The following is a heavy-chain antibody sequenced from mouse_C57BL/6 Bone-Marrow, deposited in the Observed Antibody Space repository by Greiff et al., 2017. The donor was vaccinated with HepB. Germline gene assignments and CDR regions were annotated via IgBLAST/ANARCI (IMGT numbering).Heavy chain of an antibody. V-gene: IGHV7-1*01. CDR3: ARDAHYGGYAMDY. D-gene: IGHD1-1*01. CDR2: SRNKANDYTT. J-gene: IGHJ4*01. CDR1: GFTFSDFY. Sequence: EVHLVESGGGLVQSGRSLRLSCATSGFTFSDFYMEWVRQAPGKGLEWSAASRNKANDYTTEYSASVKGRFIVSRDTSQSILYLQMNALRAEDTAIYYCARDAHYGGYAMDYWGQGTSVTVSS.